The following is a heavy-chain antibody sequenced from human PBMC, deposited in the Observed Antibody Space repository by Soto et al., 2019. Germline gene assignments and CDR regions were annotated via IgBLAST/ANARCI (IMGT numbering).Heavy chain of an antibody. CDR1: GYIFTSYW. V-gene: IGHV5-51*01. J-gene: IGHJ6*02. CDR2: IYPGDSDT. CDR3: ARVLRDYYYGMDV. Sequence: GESLKISCNGSGYIFTSYWIGWVRQMPGKGLEWMGIIYPGDSDTRYSPSFQGQVTISADKSISTAYLQWSSLKASDTAMYCCARVLRDYYYGMDVWGQGTTVTVSS.